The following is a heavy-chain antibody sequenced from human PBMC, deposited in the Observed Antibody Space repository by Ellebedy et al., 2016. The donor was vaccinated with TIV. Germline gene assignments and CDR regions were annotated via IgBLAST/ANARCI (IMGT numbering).Heavy chain of an antibody. V-gene: IGHV3-30*03. J-gene: IGHJ4*02. CDR1: GFTFSTYG. Sequence: PGGSLRLSCAASGFTFSTYGMHWVRQAPGKGLEWVAVISYDGSNKFYADSVKGRFTISRDNSKNTLYLQMNSLRGEDTAVYYCAGGMTNHYFDYWGQGTLVTVSS. CDR2: ISYDGSNK. CDR3: AGGMTNHYFDY. D-gene: IGHD4-11*01.